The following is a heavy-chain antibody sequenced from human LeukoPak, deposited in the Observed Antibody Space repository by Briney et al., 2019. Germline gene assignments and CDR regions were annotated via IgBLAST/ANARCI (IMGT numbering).Heavy chain of an antibody. Sequence: GGSLRPSCAASGFTFSGYWMHWVRQAPGKGLEWVSRINIDGATTNYADSVKDRFTISRDNAKNTLHLQMNSLRADDTAVYYCVRGAVGTGVWFDPWGQGTLVTVSS. CDR3: VRGAVGTGVWFDP. D-gene: IGHD1-26*01. J-gene: IGHJ5*02. CDR2: INIDGATT. V-gene: IGHV3-74*01. CDR1: GFTFSGYW.